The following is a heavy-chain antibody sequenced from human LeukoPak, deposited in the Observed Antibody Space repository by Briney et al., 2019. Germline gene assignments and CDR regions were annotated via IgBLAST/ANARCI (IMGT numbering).Heavy chain of an antibody. Sequence: GGSLRLSCAASGFTFSSYSMNWVRQAPGKGLEWVSYISSSSSTIYYADSVKGRFTISRDNAKNSLYLQMNSLGAEDTAEYYCARGITMVRGVVDYWGQGTLVTVSS. J-gene: IGHJ4*02. V-gene: IGHV3-48*01. D-gene: IGHD3-10*01. CDR3: ARGITMVRGVVDY. CDR1: GFTFSSYS. CDR2: ISSSSSTI.